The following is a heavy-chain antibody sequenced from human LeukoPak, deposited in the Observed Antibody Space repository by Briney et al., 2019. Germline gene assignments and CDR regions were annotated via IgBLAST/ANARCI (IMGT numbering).Heavy chain of an antibody. J-gene: IGHJ4*02. D-gene: IGHD1-26*01. CDR3: TKDSGHHRTDC. CDR2: VYYDGNT. V-gene: IGHV4-39*02. CDR1: GGSINRSSYY. Sequence: KPSETLSLTCSVSGGSINRSSYYWGWIRQAPGKGLEWIGSVYYDGNTYYNPNPSLESRATVSMDTSRNQFSLKLRSVTAADTAVYYCTKDSGHHRTDCWGQGTLVTVSS.